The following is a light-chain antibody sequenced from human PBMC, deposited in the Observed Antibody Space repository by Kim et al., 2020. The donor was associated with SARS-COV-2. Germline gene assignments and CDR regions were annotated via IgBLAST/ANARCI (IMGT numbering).Light chain of an antibody. CDR1: QSVTRNI. V-gene: IGKV3-20*01. J-gene: IGKJ2*01. CDR3: QQYDNSPYT. CDR2: GTS. Sequence: LSPGQRATLSCRASQSVTRNILAWFQQKPGQAPGLLIYGTSSRATGIPDRFSGSGSGTDFTLTISRLEPEDFAVYYCQQYDNSPYTFGQGTKLEI.